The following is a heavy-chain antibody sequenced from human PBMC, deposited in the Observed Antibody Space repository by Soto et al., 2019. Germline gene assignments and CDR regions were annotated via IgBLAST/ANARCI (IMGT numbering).Heavy chain of an antibody. CDR2: IYHSGST. V-gene: IGHV4-30-2*01. Sequence: SDTLSVTCAVSGGFIRRGGYSCNWIRQPPGEGLEWIGYIYHSGSTYYNPSLKSRVTISVDRSKNQFSLKLSSVTAADTAVYYCARGVTTVTTFDYWGQGTLVTVS. CDR1: GGFIRRGGYS. J-gene: IGHJ4*02. CDR3: ARGVTTVTTFDY. D-gene: IGHD4-17*01.